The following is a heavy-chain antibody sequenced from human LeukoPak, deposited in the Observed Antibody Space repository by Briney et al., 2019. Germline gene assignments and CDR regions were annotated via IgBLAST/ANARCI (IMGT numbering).Heavy chain of an antibody. D-gene: IGHD6-13*01. Sequence: SETLSLTCTVSGGSISNYFWSWIREPPGKGLEWIGYIYYSGSTKYNPSLKSRVTISIDTSKNQFSLNLSSVTAADTAVYYCARYYSSSSDYYYYYGMDVWGQGTTVTVSS. CDR1: GGSISNYF. CDR3: ARYYSSSSDYYYYYGMDV. CDR2: IYYSGST. V-gene: IGHV4-59*01. J-gene: IGHJ6*02.